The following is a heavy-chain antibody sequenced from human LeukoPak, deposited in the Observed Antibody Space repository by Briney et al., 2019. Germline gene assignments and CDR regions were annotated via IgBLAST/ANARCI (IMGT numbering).Heavy chain of an antibody. J-gene: IGHJ4*02. Sequence: PGKSLRLSCAASGFTFNTYWMHWVRQAPGKGLVWVSRINSDGSTTSYADSVKSRFAISRDNAKNTLFLQMNSLRAEDTAVYYCARGGPYCSSTSCYIGWGQGTLVTVSS. CDR3: ARGGPYCSSTSCYIG. V-gene: IGHV3-74*01. CDR1: GFTFNTYW. CDR2: INSDGSTT. D-gene: IGHD2-2*01.